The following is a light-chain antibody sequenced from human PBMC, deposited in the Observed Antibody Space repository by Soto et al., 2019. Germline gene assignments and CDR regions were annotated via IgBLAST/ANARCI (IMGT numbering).Light chain of an antibody. CDR2: DVT. CDR3: CSYAGNYTF. Sequence: QSALTQPRSVSGSPGQSVTISCTGTSNDVGGYDYVSWYQQYPGKAPTYILYDVTKRPSGVPDRFSGSKSGNTASLTISGLQADDEADYYCCSYAGNYTFFGGGTQLTV. CDR1: SNDVGGYDY. J-gene: IGLJ2*01. V-gene: IGLV2-11*01.